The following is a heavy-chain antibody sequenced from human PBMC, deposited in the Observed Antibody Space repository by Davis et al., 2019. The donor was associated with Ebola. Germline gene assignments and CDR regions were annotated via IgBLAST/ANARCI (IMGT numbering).Heavy chain of an antibody. J-gene: IGHJ4*02. CDR2: ISTGGSST. Sequence: GGSLRLSCTASGFTFGDYAMTWVRQAPGKGLEWVSGISTGGSSTYLADSVKGRFTISRDDSKNTLSLQMNSLRAEDTAVYYCAKGRSFVDYWGQGTLVTVSS. CDR1: GFTFGDYA. CDR3: AKGRSFVDY. V-gene: IGHV3-23*01.